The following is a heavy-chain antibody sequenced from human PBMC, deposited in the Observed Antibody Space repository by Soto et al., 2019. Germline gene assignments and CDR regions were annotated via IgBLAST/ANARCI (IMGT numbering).Heavy chain of an antibody. Sequence: ASVKVSCKTSVDSFNDYYIHWVRQAPGQGFEWMGWISAYNGNTNYAQKLQGRVTMTTDTSTSTAYMELRSLRSDDTAVYYCARVLDLGELWFFDYWGQGTLVTVSS. J-gene: IGHJ4*02. V-gene: IGHV1-18*04. CDR2: ISAYNGNT. CDR3: ARVLDLGELWFFDY. D-gene: IGHD3-16*02. CDR1: VDSFNDYY.